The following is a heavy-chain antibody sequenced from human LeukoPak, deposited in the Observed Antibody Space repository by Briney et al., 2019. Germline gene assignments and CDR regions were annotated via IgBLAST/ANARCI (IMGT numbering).Heavy chain of an antibody. V-gene: IGHV3-11*01. CDR3: ARTDFWSGSALDY. Sequence: GGSLRLSCAASGFTFSDYYMSWIRQAPGKGLEWVSYISSSGSTIYYADPVKGRFTISRDNAKNSLYLQMNSLRAEDTAVYYCARTDFWSGSALDYWGQGTLVTVSS. D-gene: IGHD3-3*01. CDR1: GFTFSDYY. CDR2: ISSSGSTI. J-gene: IGHJ4*02.